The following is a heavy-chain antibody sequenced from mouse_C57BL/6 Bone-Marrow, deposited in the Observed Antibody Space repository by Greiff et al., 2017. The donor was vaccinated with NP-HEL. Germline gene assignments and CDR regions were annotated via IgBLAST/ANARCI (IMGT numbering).Heavy chain of an antibody. J-gene: IGHJ3*01. D-gene: IGHD6-2*01. CDR1: GFTFSSYG. CDR2: ISSGGSYT. V-gene: IGHV5-6*01. Sequence: DVHLVESGGDLVKPGGSLKLSCAASGFTFSSYGMSWVRQTPDKRLEWVATISSGGSYTYYPDSVKGRFTISRDNAKNTLYLQICSLKSEDTAMCYCARGSLQLANGGQGTLVTVSA. CDR3: ARGSLQLAN.